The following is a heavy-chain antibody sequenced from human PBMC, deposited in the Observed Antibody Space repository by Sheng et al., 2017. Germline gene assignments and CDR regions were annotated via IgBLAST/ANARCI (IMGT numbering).Heavy chain of an antibody. CDR3: VGGVGWLPDY. D-gene: IGHD5-12*01. CDR2: IKQDGSEI. V-gene: IGHV3-7*01. CDR1: GFSFSTYW. Sequence: EVQLVESGGGLVQPGGSLRLSCAASGFSFSTYWMNWVRQAPGKGLEWVANIKQDGSEINYVDSVKGRFTLSRDNAKNSLYLQMNSLRAEDTAVYYCVGGVGWLPDYWGQGNPGSPSP. J-gene: IGHJ4*02.